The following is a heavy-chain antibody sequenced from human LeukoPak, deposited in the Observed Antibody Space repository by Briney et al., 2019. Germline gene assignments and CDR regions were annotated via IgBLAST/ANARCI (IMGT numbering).Heavy chain of an antibody. V-gene: IGHV4-61*02. CDR1: GGSISSGSYY. J-gene: IGHJ6*03. Sequence: PSETLFLTCTVSGGSISSGSYYWSWIRQPAGKGLEWIGRIYTSGSTNYNPSLKSRVTISVDTSKNQFSLKLSSVTAADTAVYYCASGEYSSSFSYYYYYYMDVWGKGTTVTVSS. D-gene: IGHD6-6*01. CDR3: ASGEYSSSFSYYYYYYMDV. CDR2: IYTSGST.